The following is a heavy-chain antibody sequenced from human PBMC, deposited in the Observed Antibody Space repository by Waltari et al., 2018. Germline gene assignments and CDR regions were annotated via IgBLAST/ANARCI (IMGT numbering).Heavy chain of an antibody. CDR2: INPKSDFR. CDR3: ARDRGDSSGWYDY. D-gene: IGHD6-19*01. V-gene: IGHV1-2*02. Sequence: QVQVVQSGAEVKKPGASVKVSCKARVYPFTDYYLPWVRQALGQGLEGMGGINPKSDFREYAQKFQGRVTMTRDTSISTAYWELSGLRFDDTAVYYCARDRGDSSGWYDYWGQGTLVTVSS. CDR1: VYPFTDYY. J-gene: IGHJ4*02.